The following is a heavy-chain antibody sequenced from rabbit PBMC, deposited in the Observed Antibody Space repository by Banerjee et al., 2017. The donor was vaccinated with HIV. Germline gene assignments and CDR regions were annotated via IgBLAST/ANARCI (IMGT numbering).Heavy chain of an antibody. CDR2: IYTGSSGST. Sequence: QEQLVESGGGLVQPEGSLTLTCTASGFSFSSGYDMCWVRQAPGKGLEWIGCIYTGSSGSTYYASWAKGRFTVSKTSSTTVTLQMTSLTAADTATYFCARDLAGVIGWNFNLWGQGTLVTVS. CDR3: ARDLAGVIGWNFNL. D-gene: IGHD4-1*01. J-gene: IGHJ4*01. V-gene: IGHV1S45*01. CDR1: GFSFSSGYD.